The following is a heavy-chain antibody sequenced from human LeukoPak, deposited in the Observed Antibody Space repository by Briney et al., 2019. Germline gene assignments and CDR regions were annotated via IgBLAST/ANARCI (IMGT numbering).Heavy chain of an antibody. J-gene: IGHJ4*02. CDR1: GYTFTSYG. V-gene: IGHV1-18*01. CDR2: VSTYNGNT. Sequence: ASVKVSCKASGYTFTSYGISWVRQAPGQGLEWMGWVSTYNGNTDYAQKLQGRVTMTTDTSTSTAYMELRSLRSDDTAVYYCARDLVRGVIVPGYWGQGTLVTVSS. CDR3: ARDLVRGVIVPGY. D-gene: IGHD3-10*01.